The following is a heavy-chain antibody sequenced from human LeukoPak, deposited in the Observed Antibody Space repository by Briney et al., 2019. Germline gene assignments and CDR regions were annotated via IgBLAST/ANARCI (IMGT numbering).Heavy chain of an antibody. J-gene: IGHJ5*02. CDR3: ARQDDQDHGDPNWFDP. CDR1: GGSINTGSYW. D-gene: IGHD4-17*01. Sequence: SETLSLTCSISGGSINTGSYWWGWIRQTPGKGLEFIGSIFFNGNTFYNPSLKSRVTISVDNFNDQFSLRLTSETAADTAIYYCARQDDQDHGDPNWFDPWGQGILVTVSS. CDR2: IFFNGNT. V-gene: IGHV4-39*01.